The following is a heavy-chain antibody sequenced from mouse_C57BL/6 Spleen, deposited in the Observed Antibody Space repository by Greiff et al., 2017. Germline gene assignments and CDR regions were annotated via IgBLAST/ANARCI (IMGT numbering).Heavy chain of an antibody. CDR1: GYTFTSYT. V-gene: IGHV1-4*01. D-gene: IGHD2-4*01. CDR2: INPSSGYT. J-gene: IGHJ2*01. Sequence: VQLVESGAELARPGASVKMSCKASGYTFTSYTMHWVKQRPGQGLEWIGYINPSSGYTKYNQKFKDKATLTADKSSSTAYMQLSSLTSEDAAVYYCARRPYYDYDGYYFDYWGQGTTLTVSS. CDR3: ARRPYYDYDGYYFDY.